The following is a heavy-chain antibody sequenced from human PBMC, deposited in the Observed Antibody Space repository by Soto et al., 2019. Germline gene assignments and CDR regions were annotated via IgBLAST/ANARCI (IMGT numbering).Heavy chain of an antibody. Sequence: QLQLQESGSGLVKPSQTLSLTCAVSGGSISSGGYSWSWIRQPPGKGLDWIGYIYHSGSTYYNPTLKSRVTISVDRSKNQFSLTMSSVTAADTAVYCSARVPGPWGQGTLVTVSS. J-gene: IGHJ5*02. V-gene: IGHV4-30-2*01. CDR3: ARVPGP. CDR1: GGSISSGGYS. CDR2: IYHSGST.